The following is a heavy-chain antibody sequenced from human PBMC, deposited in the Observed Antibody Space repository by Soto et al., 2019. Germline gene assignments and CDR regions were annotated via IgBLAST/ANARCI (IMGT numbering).Heavy chain of an antibody. CDR3: ARVGSSIALRPFDY. D-gene: IGHD6-6*01. Sequence: PSETLSLTCTVSGGSISSGDYYWSWIRQPPGKGLEWIGYIYYSGSTYYNPSLKSRVTISLDTSKNQFSLKLSSVTAADTAVYYCARVGSSIALRPFDYWGQGTLVTVSS. CDR1: GGSISSGDYY. V-gene: IGHV4-30-4*01. CDR2: IYYSGST. J-gene: IGHJ4*02.